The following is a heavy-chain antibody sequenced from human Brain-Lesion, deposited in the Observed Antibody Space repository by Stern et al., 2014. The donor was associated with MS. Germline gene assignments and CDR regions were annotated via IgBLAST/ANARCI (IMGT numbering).Heavy chain of an antibody. CDR1: GYIFTGYY. V-gene: IGHV1-2*02. CDR3: ARDQRGITIFGVVTDYYYLGMDV. D-gene: IGHD3-3*01. CDR2: INPNTGGP. J-gene: IGHJ6*02. Sequence: QMQLVQSGAEVKKPGASVKVSCKTSGYIFTGYYIHWVRQAPGQGLEWMAWINPNTGGPKYAQTFQGRVTMSRDTSISTAYVELSSLTSDDTAVYYCARDQRGITIFGVVTDYYYLGMDVWGQGTTVTVSS.